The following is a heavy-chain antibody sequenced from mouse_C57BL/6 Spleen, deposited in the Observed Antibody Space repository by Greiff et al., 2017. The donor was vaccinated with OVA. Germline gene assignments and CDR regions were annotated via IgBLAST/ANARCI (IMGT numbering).Heavy chain of an antibody. J-gene: IGHJ2*01. CDR3: TRSGSNYSY. CDR2: IDPETGGT. Sequence: VQLQQSGAELVRPGASVTLSCKASGYTFTDYEMHWVKQTPVHGLEWIGAIDPETGGTAYNQKFKGKAILTADKSSSTAYMELRSLTSEDSAVYYCTRSGSNYSYWGKGTTLTVSS. CDR1: GYTFTDYE. D-gene: IGHD2-5*01. V-gene: IGHV1-15*01.